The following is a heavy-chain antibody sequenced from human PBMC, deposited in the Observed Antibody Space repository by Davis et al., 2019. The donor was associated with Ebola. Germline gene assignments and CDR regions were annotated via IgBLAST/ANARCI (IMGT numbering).Heavy chain of an antibody. J-gene: IGHJ6*02. CDR3: ARDGPDYYGLDV. Sequence: ASVKVSCKAFGYTFTNYYVHWVRQAPGQGLEWMGVINPSAGYTNYAQKFQGRVTITRDTSTSTVHLEVRRLRSEDTAVYYCARDGPDYYGLDVWDQGTAVAVSS. CDR2: INPSAGYT. CDR1: GYTFTNYY. V-gene: IGHV1-46*01.